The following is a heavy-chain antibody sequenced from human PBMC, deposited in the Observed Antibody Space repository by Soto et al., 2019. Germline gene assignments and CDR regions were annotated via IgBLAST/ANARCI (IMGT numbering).Heavy chain of an antibody. D-gene: IGHD5-18*01. J-gene: IGHJ3*02. Sequence: QVQLVQSGAEVKKPGSSVKVSCKASGGTFSSYAISWVRQAPGQGLEWMGGIIPIFGTANYAQKFQGRVKITADESTSTAYMELSSLRSEDTAVYYCARGEHVNTAMVPNAFDIWGQGTMVTVSS. CDR2: IIPIFGTA. CDR1: GGTFSSYA. V-gene: IGHV1-69*01. CDR3: ARGEHVNTAMVPNAFDI.